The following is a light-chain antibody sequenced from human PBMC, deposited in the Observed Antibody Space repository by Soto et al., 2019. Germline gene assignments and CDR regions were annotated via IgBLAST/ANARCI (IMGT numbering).Light chain of an antibody. CDR1: QGITSW. CDR2: AAS. J-gene: IGKJ4*01. Sequence: DIQMTQSPSFVSASVGDRVTITCRASQGITSWLAWYQQKPGRAPKLLIHAASSLESGVPSRFSGSGSGTDLTLTISSLQPEDFSTYYCQQTSSFPLTFGGGTKVEIK. V-gene: IGKV1-12*01. CDR3: QQTSSFPLT.